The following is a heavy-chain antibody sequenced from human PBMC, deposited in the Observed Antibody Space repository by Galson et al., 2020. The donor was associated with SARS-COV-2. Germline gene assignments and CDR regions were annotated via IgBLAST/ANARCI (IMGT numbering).Heavy chain of an antibody. CDR3: AGTPDLMLRGVYGMDV. Sequence: GGSLRLSCAASGFTFSDYYMSWIRQAPGKGLEWVSYISSSSSYTNYADSVKGRFTISRDNAKNSLYLQMNSLRAEDTAVYYCAGTPDLMLRGVYGMDVWGQGTTVTVSS. J-gene: IGHJ6*02. CDR1: GFTFSDYY. D-gene: IGHD3-10*01. V-gene: IGHV3-11*06. CDR2: ISSSSSYT.